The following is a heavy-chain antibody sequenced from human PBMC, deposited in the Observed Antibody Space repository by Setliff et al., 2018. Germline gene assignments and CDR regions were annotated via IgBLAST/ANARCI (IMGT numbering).Heavy chain of an antibody. Sequence: ASVKVSCKASGYTFINYDINWVRQATGQGLEWMGWMNPNSGNTGYAQKFRGRVTMTRNTSISTAYMELSSLRSDDTAVYYCARSFYGCFNYWGQGTLVTVSS. CDR1: GYTFINYD. V-gene: IGHV1-8*01. CDR3: ARSFYGCFNY. J-gene: IGHJ4*02. CDR2: MNPNSGNT. D-gene: IGHD3-10*01.